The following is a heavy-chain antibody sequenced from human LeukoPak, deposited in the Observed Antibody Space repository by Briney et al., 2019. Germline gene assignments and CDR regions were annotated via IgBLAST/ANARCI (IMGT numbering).Heavy chain of an antibody. CDR1: GFTLSSYG. CDR2: ISGSGGST. D-gene: IGHD2-21*02. V-gene: IGHV3-23*01. CDR3: ARDDGGDFNDAFDI. J-gene: IGHJ3*02. Sequence: GGSLRLSCAASGFTLSSYGMSWVRQAPGKGLEWVSAISGSGGSTYYADSVKGRFTISRDNSKNTLYLQMNSLRAEDTAVYYCARDDGGDFNDAFDIWGQGTMVTISS.